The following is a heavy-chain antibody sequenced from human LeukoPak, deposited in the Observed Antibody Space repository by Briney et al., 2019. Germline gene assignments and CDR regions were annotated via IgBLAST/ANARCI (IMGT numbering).Heavy chain of an antibody. D-gene: IGHD1-20*01. CDR3: AVTGTTTPASDLYYYYMDV. V-gene: IGHV1-69*13. J-gene: IGHJ6*03. CDR2: IIPIFGTA. CDR1: GGTFSSYA. Sequence: SVKVSCKASGGTFSSYAISWVRQAPGQGLEWMGGIIPIFGTANYAQKFQGRVTITADESTSIAYMELSSLRSEDTAVYYCAVTGTTTPASDLYYYYMDVWGKGTTVTVSS.